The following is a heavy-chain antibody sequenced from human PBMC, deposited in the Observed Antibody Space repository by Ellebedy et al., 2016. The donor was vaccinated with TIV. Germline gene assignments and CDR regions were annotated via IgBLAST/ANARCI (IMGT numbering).Heavy chain of an antibody. CDR1: GFSFSSYW. Sequence: GESLKISXAASGFSFSSYWMTWVRQAPGKGLEWVSLIIGSGGSTFYADSVKGRFTISRDNSKNTLYLQMNSLRAEDTAVYYCVTYNRREFEYWGQGTLVTVSS. CDR2: IIGSGGST. V-gene: IGHV3-23*01. CDR3: VTYNRREFEY. D-gene: IGHD1-1*01. J-gene: IGHJ4*02.